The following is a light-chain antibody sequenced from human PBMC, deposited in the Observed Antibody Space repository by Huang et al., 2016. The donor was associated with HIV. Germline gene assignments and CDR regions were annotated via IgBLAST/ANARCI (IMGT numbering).Light chain of an antibody. J-gene: IGKJ5*01. V-gene: IGKV1-39*01. Sequence: IQMTQSPTSLSASVGDRVSIAGRASQSISTYLNWYQQKPGKAPKLLISSASALHSGVPSRFSGSGSGTDFTRTIRGLQLDDFATYYCQQSYSALSSFGPGTRL. CDR3: QQSYSALSS. CDR2: SAS. CDR1: QSISTY.